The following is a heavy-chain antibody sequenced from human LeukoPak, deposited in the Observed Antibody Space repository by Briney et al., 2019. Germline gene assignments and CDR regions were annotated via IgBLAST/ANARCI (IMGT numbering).Heavy chain of an antibody. CDR1: GFTFSDYY. CDR2: TSSSGSTI. CDR3: ARGGGSPTFTIFGVVTSPFDY. Sequence: PGGSLRLSCAASGFTFSDYYMSWIRQAPGKGLEWVSYTSSSGSTIYYADSVKGRFTISRDNAKNSLYLQMNSLRAEDTAVYYCARGGGSPTFTIFGVVTSPFDYWGQGTLVTVSS. V-gene: IGHV3-11*04. D-gene: IGHD3-3*01. J-gene: IGHJ4*02.